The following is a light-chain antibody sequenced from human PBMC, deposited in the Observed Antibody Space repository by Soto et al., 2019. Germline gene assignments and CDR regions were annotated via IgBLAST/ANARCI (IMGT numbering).Light chain of an antibody. CDR3: QQVNSFPRA. J-gene: IGKJ4*01. CDR2: PAS. V-gene: IGKV1-12*01. Sequence: DIQMTQSPSPVSASVGDRVTITCRASQAIGYWLAWYQQKPGKAPKLLIYPASNLQSGVPSRFSGSGSGTDFTLTISSLQPEDFAIYDCQQVNSFPRAFGGVTKVEIK. CDR1: QAIGYW.